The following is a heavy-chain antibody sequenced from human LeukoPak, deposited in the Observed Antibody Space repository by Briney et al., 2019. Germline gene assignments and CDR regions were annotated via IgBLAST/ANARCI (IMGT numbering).Heavy chain of an antibody. D-gene: IGHD3-22*01. Sequence: GGSLRLSCAASGFTFSSYEMNWVRQAPGKGLEWVSYISSSGSTIYYADSVKGRFTISRDNAKNSLYLQMNSLRAEDTAVYYCARFTHYYDSEGDPWGQGTLVTVSS. CDR2: ISSSGSTI. V-gene: IGHV3-48*03. CDR1: GFTFSSYE. J-gene: IGHJ5*02. CDR3: ARFTHYYDSEGDP.